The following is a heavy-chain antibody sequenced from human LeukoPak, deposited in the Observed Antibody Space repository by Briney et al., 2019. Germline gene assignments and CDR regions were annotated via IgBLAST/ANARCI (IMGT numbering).Heavy chain of an antibody. CDR3: AREDSGYDWAPDY. CDR1: GFTFSSYA. Sequence: GGSLRLSCAASGFTFSSYAMHWVRQAPGKGLEWVAVISYDGSNKYYADSVKGRFTISRDNSKNTLYLQMNSLRAEDTAVYYCAREDSGYDWAPDYWGQGTLVTVSS. D-gene: IGHD5-12*01. CDR2: ISYDGSNK. J-gene: IGHJ4*02. V-gene: IGHV3-30-3*01.